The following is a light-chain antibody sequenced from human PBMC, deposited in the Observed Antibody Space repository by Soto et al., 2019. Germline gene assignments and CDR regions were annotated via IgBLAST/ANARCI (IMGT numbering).Light chain of an antibody. V-gene: IGKV3-20*01. Sequence: EILLTQSPGTLSLSPGERATLSCRASQSVSSGYLAWYQQKPGQAPRLLIYGSSSRATGIPDRFSGSGSGTDFTLTISRLEPEDFAVYYCQHYNNWPFTFGQGTKLEIK. CDR3: QHYNNWPFT. J-gene: IGKJ2*01. CDR1: QSVSSGY. CDR2: GSS.